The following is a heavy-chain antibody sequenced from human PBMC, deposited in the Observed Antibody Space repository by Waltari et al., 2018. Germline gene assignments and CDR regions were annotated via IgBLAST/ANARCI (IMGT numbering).Heavy chain of an antibody. CDR1: GGTFSSYA. D-gene: IGHD3-9*01. J-gene: IGHJ4*02. CDR2: IIPIFGTA. CDR3: ASLHRRVLRYFDWSEYYFDY. Sequence: QVQLVQSGAEVKKPGSSVKVSCKASGGTFSSYAISLVRQAPGQGLEWMGGIIPIFGTANYEQKFQGRVTITADESTSTAYMELSSLRSEDTAVYYCASLHRRVLRYFDWSEYYFDYWGQGTLVTVSS. V-gene: IGHV1-69*01.